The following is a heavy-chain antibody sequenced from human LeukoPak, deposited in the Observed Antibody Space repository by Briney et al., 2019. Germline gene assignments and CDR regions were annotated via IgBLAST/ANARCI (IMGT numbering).Heavy chain of an antibody. J-gene: IGHJ4*02. V-gene: IGHV6-1*01. D-gene: IGHD1-1*01. CDR1: GDSVSSSSNV. CDR3: ARGAMRTGFDS. Sequence: SQALSLTCAISGDSVSSSSNVWNWIRQSLSRGLEWLGRTYYGSKWNNDYAASVKSRIAVNPDTSKNQFSLQLNSVTPEDTAVYYCARGAMRTGFDSWGQGTLVTVSA. CDR2: TYYGSKWNN.